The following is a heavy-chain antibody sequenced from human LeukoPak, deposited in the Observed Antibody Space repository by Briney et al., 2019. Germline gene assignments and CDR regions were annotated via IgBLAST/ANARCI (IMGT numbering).Heavy chain of an antibody. CDR1: GFTFSSYG. J-gene: IGHJ4*02. Sequence: GRSLRLSCAPSGFTFSSYGMHWVRQAPGKGLEWVAVIRYDGSNKYYADSVKGRFTISRDNSKNTLYLQMNSLRAEDTAVYYCAGETYYYDSSRYFDYWGQGTLVTVSS. D-gene: IGHD3-22*01. CDR3: AGETYYYDSSRYFDY. CDR2: IRYDGSNK. V-gene: IGHV3-30*02.